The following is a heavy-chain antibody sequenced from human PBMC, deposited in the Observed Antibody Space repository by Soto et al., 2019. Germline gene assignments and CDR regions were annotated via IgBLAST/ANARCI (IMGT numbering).Heavy chain of an antibody. D-gene: IGHD2-21*02. J-gene: IGHJ6*02. Sequence: QITLKESGPTLVKPTQTLTLTCTFSGLSLRTTGVGVGWVRQPPGKALEWLALLYWDDDKRYSPSLKSRLTITKDTSETQVVLTMTNMDTVDTATYYCVQSRCGGDCLQIYSSYSYYGLDVWGQGTTVTVSS. CDR1: GLSLRTTGVG. CDR2: LYWDDDK. V-gene: IGHV2-5*02. CDR3: VQSRCGGDCLQIYSSYSYYGLDV.